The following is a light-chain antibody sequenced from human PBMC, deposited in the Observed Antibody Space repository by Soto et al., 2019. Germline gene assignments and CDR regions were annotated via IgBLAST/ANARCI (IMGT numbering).Light chain of an antibody. V-gene: IGKV3-15*01. J-gene: IGKJ1*01. CDR1: ESVSSN. CDR2: DAS. Sequence: EIVITQSPVTLSLSPGERATLSCRASESVSSNLAWYQQKPGQAPRLLIYDASTRATGIPDRFSGIGSGTELTLNISSLQSEDFAVYYGQQYNNWPPGRTFGQGTKVEIK. CDR3: QQYNNWPPGRT.